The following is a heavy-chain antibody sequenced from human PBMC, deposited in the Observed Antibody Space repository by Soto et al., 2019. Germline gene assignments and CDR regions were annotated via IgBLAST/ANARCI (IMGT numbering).Heavy chain of an antibody. J-gene: IGHJ3*02. Sequence: GGSLRLSCAASGFTFSSYGMHWVRQAPGKGLEWVAVIWYDGSNKYYADSVKGRFTISRDNSKKRLYLQMNSLRAEDTAVYYCASTTLVGATRVDAFDIWGQGTMVTVSS. V-gene: IGHV3-33*01. CDR1: GFTFSSYG. CDR3: ASTTLVGATRVDAFDI. CDR2: IWYDGSNK. D-gene: IGHD1-26*01.